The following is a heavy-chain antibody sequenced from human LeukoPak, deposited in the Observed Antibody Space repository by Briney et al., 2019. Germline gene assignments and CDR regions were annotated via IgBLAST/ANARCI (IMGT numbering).Heavy chain of an antibody. CDR2: INHSGST. V-gene: IGHV4-34*01. CDR3: AGGLGSSGYYVLDY. Sequence: PSETLSLTCAVYGGSFSGYYWSWIRQPPGKGLEWIGEINHSGSTNYNPSLKSRVTISVDTSKNQFSLKLGSVTAADTAVYYCAGGLGSSGYYVLDYWGQGTLVTVSS. CDR1: GGSFSGYY. D-gene: IGHD3-22*01. J-gene: IGHJ4*02.